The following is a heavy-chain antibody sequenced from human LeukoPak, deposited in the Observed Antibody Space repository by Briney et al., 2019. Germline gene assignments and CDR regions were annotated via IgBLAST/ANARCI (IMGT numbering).Heavy chain of an antibody. CDR3: ARAPSSSYYSVDY. Sequence: ASVNVSCKASGYTFTGNYMHWVRQAPGQGLEWMGWINPNSGGTNYAQKFQGRVTMTRDTSITTAYMELNRLISDDTAVYYCARAPSSSYYSVDYWGQGTLVTVSS. CDR2: INPNSGGT. D-gene: IGHD6-13*01. V-gene: IGHV1-2*02. J-gene: IGHJ4*02. CDR1: GYTFTGNY.